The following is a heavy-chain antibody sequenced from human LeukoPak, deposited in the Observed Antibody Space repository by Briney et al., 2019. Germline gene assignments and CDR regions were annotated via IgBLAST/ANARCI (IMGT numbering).Heavy chain of an antibody. CDR2: IYSSGST. J-gene: IGHJ4*02. Sequence: PSGTLSLTCSVSGGSISSYYWSWIRQPAGKGLEWIGRIYSSGSTNYNPSLKTRVTMSLDTSKNQFSLNLTTVTAADTAVYYCARTSARGAQFDYWGQGTLVTVSS. CDR3: ARTSARGAQFDY. D-gene: IGHD3-10*01. V-gene: IGHV4-4*07. CDR1: GGSISSYY.